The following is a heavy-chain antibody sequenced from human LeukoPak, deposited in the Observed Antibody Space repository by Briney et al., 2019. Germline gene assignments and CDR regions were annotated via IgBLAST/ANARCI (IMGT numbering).Heavy chain of an antibody. D-gene: IGHD6-13*01. CDR2: INPYSGAT. Sequence: ASVKVSCKASGYSITGYYIHWVRQAPGQGLEWKGWINPYSGATNYAQKFQGRVTMTRDTSISTAFMELSRLTSDDTAFYYCARGGPSGSSYLWADYWGQGTLVTVSS. J-gene: IGHJ4*02. CDR1: GYSITGYY. V-gene: IGHV1-2*02. CDR3: ARGGPSGSSYLWADY.